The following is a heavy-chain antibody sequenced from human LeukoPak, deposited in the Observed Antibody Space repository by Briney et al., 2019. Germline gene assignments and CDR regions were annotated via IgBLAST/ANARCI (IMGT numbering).Heavy chain of an antibody. CDR3: ARASSWYDTPYFDY. CDR1: GFTFSSYD. CDR2: IGTAGDT. D-gene: IGHD6-13*01. Sequence: GGSLRLSCAASGFTFSSYDTHWVRQATGKGLEWVSAIGTAGDTYYPGSVKGRFTISRENAKNSLYLQMNSLRAGDTAVYYCARASSWYDTPYFDYWGQGTLVTVSS. J-gene: IGHJ4*02. V-gene: IGHV3-13*01.